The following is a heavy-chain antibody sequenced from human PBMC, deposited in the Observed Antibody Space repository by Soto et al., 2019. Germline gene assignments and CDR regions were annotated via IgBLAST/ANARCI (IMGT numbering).Heavy chain of an antibody. Sequence: ASVKVSCKVSGYTLTELSMHWVRQAPGKGLEWMGGFDPEDGETIYAQKFQGRVTMTEDTSTDTAYMELSSLRSEDTAAYYCATAGPERITMVRGVRKTLDYWGQGTLVTVSS. CDR1: GYTLTELS. J-gene: IGHJ4*02. CDR3: ATAGPERITMVRGVRKTLDY. CDR2: FDPEDGET. V-gene: IGHV1-24*01. D-gene: IGHD3-10*01.